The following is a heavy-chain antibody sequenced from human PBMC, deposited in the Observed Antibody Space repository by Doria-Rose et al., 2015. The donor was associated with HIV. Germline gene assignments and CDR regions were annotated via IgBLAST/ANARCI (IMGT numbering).Heavy chain of an antibody. V-gene: IGHV4-4*09. CDR1: GGSISSYC. CDR2: IYSSGSP. D-gene: IGHD3-10*01. CDR3: ARFRPSRGIYYSLDV. J-gene: IGHJ6*03. Sequence: QVQLQESGPGLVKPAETLSLTCTVSGGSISSYCWNWIRQPPGKGLEWIGYIYSSGSPHYNSPLKSRVTISIDTSKNQFSLKLSSVTAADRAVYYCARFRPSRGIYYSLDVWGKGTTVTVSS.